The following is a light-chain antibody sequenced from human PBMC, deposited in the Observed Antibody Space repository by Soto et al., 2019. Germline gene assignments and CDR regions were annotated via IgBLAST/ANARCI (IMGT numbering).Light chain of an antibody. Sequence: EIVMTQSPATLSVSPGERATLSCRARQSVSRNLAWYQQKPGQAPRLLIYGASTRATGIPARFSGSGSGTDFTLTISSLQSEDFAVYYCQQYNNWGTFGQGTKVEIK. CDR2: GAS. V-gene: IGKV3-15*01. CDR3: QQYNNWGT. CDR1: QSVSRN. J-gene: IGKJ1*01.